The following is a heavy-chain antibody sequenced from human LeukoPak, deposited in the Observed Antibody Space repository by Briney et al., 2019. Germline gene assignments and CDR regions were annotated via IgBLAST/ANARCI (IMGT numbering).Heavy chain of an antibody. J-gene: IGHJ5*02. V-gene: IGHV4-4*07. CDR2: IYSRGT. CDR1: GGSISSYY. D-gene: IGHD3-10*01. CDR3: ARDSGTTGEVKFDP. Sequence: SETLSLTCTVSGGSISSYYLSWIRQPAGKGLEWIGRIYSRGTTYNPSLKDRVTMSADTSRNHVSLTLNSVTAADTAVHYCARDSGTTGEVKFDPWGQGTLVTVSS.